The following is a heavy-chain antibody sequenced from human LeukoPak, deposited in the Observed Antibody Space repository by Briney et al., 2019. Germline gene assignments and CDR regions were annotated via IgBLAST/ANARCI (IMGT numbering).Heavy chain of an antibody. J-gene: IGHJ6*02. CDR2: ISSSSTYL. V-gene: IGHV3-21*01. Sequence: GGSLRLSCAASGFTFSSYTMNWVRQAPGKGLEWVPYISSSSTYLYYADSVKGRFTISRDNARDSLYLRMNSLRVEDTAVYYCARDLVGDVWGQGTTVTVSS. D-gene: IGHD6-6*01. CDR3: ARDLVGDV. CDR1: GFTFSSYT.